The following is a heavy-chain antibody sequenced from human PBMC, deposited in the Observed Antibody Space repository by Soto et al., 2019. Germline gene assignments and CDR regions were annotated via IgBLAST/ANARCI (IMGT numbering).Heavy chain of an antibody. J-gene: IGHJ4*02. CDR2: ISYDGNNK. CDR3: ARGDYNY. CDR1: DFTFSRYP. V-gene: IGHV3-30-3*01. Sequence: SLRLSCAASDFTFSRYPMHWVRQAPGKGLEWVAFISYDGNNKYYADSLKGRFTISRDSSKNTLSLQMNSLSADDTALYYCARGDYNYWGQGTLVTVSS. D-gene: IGHD3-10*01.